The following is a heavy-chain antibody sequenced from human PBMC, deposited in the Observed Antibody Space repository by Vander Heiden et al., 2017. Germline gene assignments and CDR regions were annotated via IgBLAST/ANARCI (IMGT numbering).Heavy chain of an antibody. CDR3: ARDRGDIAAAGSYGMDV. CDR1: GFTFRSHG. D-gene: IGHD6-13*01. CDR2: INSDGSST. Sequence: EVQLVESGGGLVQPGGSLRLSCAASGFTFRSHGMHWVRQAPGKGLVWVSRINSDGSSTSYADSVKGRFTISRDNAKNTLYLQMNSLRAEDTAVYYCARDRGDIAAAGSYGMDVWGQGTTVTVSS. J-gene: IGHJ6*02. V-gene: IGHV3-74*01.